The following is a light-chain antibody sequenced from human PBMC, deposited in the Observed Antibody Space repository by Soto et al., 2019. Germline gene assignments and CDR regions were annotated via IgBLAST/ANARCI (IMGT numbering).Light chain of an antibody. Sequence: DIPMTQSPSTLSASVGDRVTITCRASQSLSTWLAWYQQKPGKAPKLLIYKASSLESGVPSRFSGSGSGTEFTLTISSLHPDDFATYYCQQYKSLYSFGQGTKLEIK. CDR3: QQYKSLYS. CDR2: KAS. CDR1: QSLSTW. V-gene: IGKV1-5*03. J-gene: IGKJ2*03.